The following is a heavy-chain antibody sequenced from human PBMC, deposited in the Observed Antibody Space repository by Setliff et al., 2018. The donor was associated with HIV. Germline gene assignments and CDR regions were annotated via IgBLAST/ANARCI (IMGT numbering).Heavy chain of an antibody. V-gene: IGHV4-30-2*01. CDR1: GGSISSGGYS. CDR2: IYHSGST. J-gene: IGHJ3*02. CDR3: ASGDPQEGGYWDAFDI. Sequence: SETLSLTCAVSGGSISSGGYSWSWIRQPPGKGLEWLGYIYHSGSTYYNPSLKSRVTISVDRSKNQSSPKLSSVTAADTAVDYCASGDPQEGGYWDAFDIWGQGTMVTVSS. D-gene: IGHD5-12*01.